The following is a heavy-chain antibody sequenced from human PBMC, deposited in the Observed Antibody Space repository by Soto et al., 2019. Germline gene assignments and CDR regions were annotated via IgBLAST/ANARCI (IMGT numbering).Heavy chain of an antibody. Sequence: SGTLALTCTVYGGSVSSGSYYWSCIRQPPGKGLECIGYIYYSGSTNYNPSLKSRVTISVDTSKNQFSLKLSSVTAADTAVYYCARDNMIYYDILTGYPVDDYYYGMDFWGQGTTVTVSS. J-gene: IGHJ6*02. D-gene: IGHD3-9*01. CDR2: IYYSGST. CDR3: ARDNMIYYDILTGYPVDDYYYGMDF. CDR1: GGSVSSGSYY. V-gene: IGHV4-61*01.